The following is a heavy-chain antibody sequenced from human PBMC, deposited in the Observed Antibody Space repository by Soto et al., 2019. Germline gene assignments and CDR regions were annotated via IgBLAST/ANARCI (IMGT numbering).Heavy chain of an antibody. J-gene: IGHJ6*02. CDR3: SYCSGGSCPGYHYGMDV. CDR2: IIPILGIA. CDR1: GGTFSSYT. Sequence: SVKVSCKASGGTFSSYTISWVRQAPGQGLEWMGRIIPILGIANYAQKFQGRVTITADKSTSTAYMELSSLRSEDTAVYYCSYCSGGSCPGYHYGMDVWGQGTKVTVSS. D-gene: IGHD2-15*01. V-gene: IGHV1-69*02.